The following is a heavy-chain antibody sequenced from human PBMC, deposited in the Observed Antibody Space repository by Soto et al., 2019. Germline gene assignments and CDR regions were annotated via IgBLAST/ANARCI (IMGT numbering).Heavy chain of an antibody. CDR2: TNTGGTT. CDR1: GFTVNSNY. V-gene: IGHV3-53*02. CDR3: AKGVGFNLAV. Sequence: EVQVLATGGGLIQPGGSLRLSCAASGFTVNSNYMSWVRQATGEGLQWVSITNTGGTTYYADSVKGRFTVSRDNSKNTLYLQMNGLNAEDTAVYYCAKGVGFNLAVWGQGTTVSVSS. D-gene: IGHD3-10*01. J-gene: IGHJ6*02.